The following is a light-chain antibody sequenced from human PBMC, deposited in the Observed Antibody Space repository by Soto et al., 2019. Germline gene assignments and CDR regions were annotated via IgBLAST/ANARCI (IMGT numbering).Light chain of an antibody. CDR1: QSIRTY. Sequence: DIQMTQSPPSLSASVGDRVTITCRATQSIRTYLNRYQQKPGKAPKVLISATSNLQSGVPSRFSGSGSGTDFTLTISSLQPEDFGTYYCQQSYTTPRTFGQGTKVEIK. V-gene: IGKV1-39*01. J-gene: IGKJ1*01. CDR3: QQSYTTPRT. CDR2: ATS.